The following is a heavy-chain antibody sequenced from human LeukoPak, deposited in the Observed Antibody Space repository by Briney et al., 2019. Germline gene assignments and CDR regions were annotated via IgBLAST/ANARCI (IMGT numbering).Heavy chain of an antibody. V-gene: IGHV4-39*07. CDR2: IYYSGNT. J-gene: IGHJ4*02. D-gene: IGHD4-17*01. Sequence: SETLSLTCTVSGGSISNSSYYWGWIRQPPGKGLDWIGSIYYSGNTYYNPSLMSRVTISVDTSKNQFSLKLSSVTAADTAVYYCARAPQTTVTTSFDYWGQGTLVTVSS. CDR1: GGSISNSSYY. CDR3: ARAPQTTVTTSFDY.